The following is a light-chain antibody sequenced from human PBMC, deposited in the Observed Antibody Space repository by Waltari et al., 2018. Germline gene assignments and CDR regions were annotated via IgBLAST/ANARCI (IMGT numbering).Light chain of an antibody. V-gene: IGLV2-8*01. CDR2: EVT. Sequence: QSALTQPPPAPGSPGQSVTIPCTGTSSDFGNYNFVSWYQQHPGKAPKVIIYEVTKRSSGVPDRFSGSKSGNTASLTVSGLQAEDEADYYCSSFAGRWVFGGGTKLTVL. CDR1: SSDFGNYNF. J-gene: IGLJ3*02. CDR3: SSFAGRWV.